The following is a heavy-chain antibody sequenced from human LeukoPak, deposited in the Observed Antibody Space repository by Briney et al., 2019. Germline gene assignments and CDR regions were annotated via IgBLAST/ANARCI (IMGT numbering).Heavy chain of an antibody. D-gene: IGHD2-15*01. CDR2: IWYDGSNK. V-gene: IGHV3-33*01. CDR1: GFTFRSYG. CDR3: ARAQGYPGYLDY. Sequence: GGSLRLSCAASGFTFRSYGMHWVRQAPGKALEWLAVIWYDGSNKYYADSVKGRFIVSKDNSKSMLYLQMNSLTLGDTAVYYCARAQGYPGYLDYGGQGTLVTVSS. J-gene: IGHJ4*02.